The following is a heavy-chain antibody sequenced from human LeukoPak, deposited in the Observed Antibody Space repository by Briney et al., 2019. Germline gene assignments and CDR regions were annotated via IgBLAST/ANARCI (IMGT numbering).Heavy chain of an antibody. D-gene: IGHD4-17*01. V-gene: IGHV3-23*01. J-gene: IGHJ4*02. CDR3: AKAGHTVTTELGY. CDR2: ITSTGSST. CDR1: GFSFSAYA. Sequence: GGSLRLSCAASGFSFSAYAMSWVRQAPGKGLEWVSIITSTGSSTFYADSVKGRFTISRDNSKNTLFLQMNGLRAQDTALYYCAKAGHTVTTELGYWGQGTLVTVSS.